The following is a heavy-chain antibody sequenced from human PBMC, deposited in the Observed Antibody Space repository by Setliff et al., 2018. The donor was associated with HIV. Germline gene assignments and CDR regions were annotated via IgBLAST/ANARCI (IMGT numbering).Heavy chain of an antibody. CDR1: GYSISSGFY. Sequence: SETLSLTCAVSGYSISSGFYWSWMRQPPGKGLEWIGSIYQSGNTNYNPSLESRRTISVDTAKNQFSLKLSSVTAADTAVYYCAAATTLLSPRAWGQGTLVTVSS. V-gene: IGHV4-38-2*01. J-gene: IGHJ5*02. CDR3: AAATTLLSPRA. CDR2: IYQSGNT. D-gene: IGHD2-15*01.